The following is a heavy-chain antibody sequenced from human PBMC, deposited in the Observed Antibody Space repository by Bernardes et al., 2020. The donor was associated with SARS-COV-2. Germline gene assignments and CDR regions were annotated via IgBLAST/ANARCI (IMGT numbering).Heavy chain of an antibody. D-gene: IGHD1-26*01. CDR3: ARHGFGSYYGMDV. CDR1: EYTFTSYR. CDR2: IDPSDSYV. Sequence: GESLKISCQASEYTFTSYRITWVRQMPGKGLDWMGRIDPSDSYVTYSPSFQGHVSISIDKSINTAYLHLSGLKASDTGIYYCARHGFGSYYGMDVWGQGTTVTVSS. J-gene: IGHJ6*02. V-gene: IGHV5-10-1*01.